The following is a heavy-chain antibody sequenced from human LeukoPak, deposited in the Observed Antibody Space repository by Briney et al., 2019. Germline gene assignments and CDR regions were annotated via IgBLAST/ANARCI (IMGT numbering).Heavy chain of an antibody. V-gene: IGHV3-23*01. CDR3: ARVHSTSFYDH. CDR2: ISGSGANT. D-gene: IGHD2-2*01. Sequence: QAGGSLRLSCAASGFSFSTYGMSWVRQAPGKGPEWVSAISGSGANTYYADSVKGRFTISRDNAKNTLYLQMNSLRAEDTAVYYCARVHSTSFYDHWGQGTLVTVSS. J-gene: IGHJ4*02. CDR1: GFSFSTYG.